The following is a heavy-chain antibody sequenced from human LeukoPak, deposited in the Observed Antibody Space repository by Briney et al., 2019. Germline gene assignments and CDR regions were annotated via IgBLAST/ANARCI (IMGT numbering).Heavy chain of an antibody. Sequence: ASVKVSCKASGYSFSDYYIHWLRQAPGQGLEWMGWINPDSGGTNYAQRFQGRVTMTRDTSITTVYMELSRLRSDDTAVCYCTREARAGNWFDPWGQGTPVTVSS. J-gene: IGHJ5*02. CDR2: INPDSGGT. CDR1: GYSFSDYY. V-gene: IGHV1-2*02. CDR3: TREARAGNWFDP.